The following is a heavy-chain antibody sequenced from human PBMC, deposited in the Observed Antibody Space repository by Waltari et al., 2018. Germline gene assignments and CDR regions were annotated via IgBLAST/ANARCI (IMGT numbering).Heavy chain of an antibody. Sequence: QVQLQESGPGLVKPSETLSLTCTVSGGSISSYYWSWIRQPAGKGLEWIGRIYTSGSTNYNPSLKSRVTMSVDTSKNQFSLKLSSVTAADTAVYYCARVVRGFSSSWYKNYYYMDVWGKGTTVTISS. CDR3: ARVVRGFSSSWYKNYYYMDV. D-gene: IGHD6-13*01. CDR1: GGSISSYY. V-gene: IGHV4-4*07. J-gene: IGHJ6*03. CDR2: IYTSGST.